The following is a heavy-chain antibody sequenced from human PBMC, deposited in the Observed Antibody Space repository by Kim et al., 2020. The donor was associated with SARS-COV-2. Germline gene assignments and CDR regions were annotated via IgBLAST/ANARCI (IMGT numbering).Heavy chain of an antibody. D-gene: IGHD3-10*01. CDR1: GFTSHDFA. V-gene: IGHV3-9*02. Sequence: GGSLRLSCAVSGFTSHDFAMHWVRLIPGKGLEWVSGITWRSDILGYAASVKGRFTISRDNGKNSLYLQMNSLKPDDTALYFCVTSPPRGSYLFYFDSWG. CDR3: VTSPPRGSYLFYFDS. CDR2: ITWRSDIL. J-gene: IGHJ4*01.